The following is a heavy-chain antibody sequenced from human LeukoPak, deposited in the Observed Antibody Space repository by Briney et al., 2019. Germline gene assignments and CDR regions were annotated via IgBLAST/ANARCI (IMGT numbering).Heavy chain of an antibody. V-gene: IGHV3-74*01. CDR1: GFTFKDYC. J-gene: IGHJ4*02. D-gene: IGHD2/OR15-2a*01. Sequence: PGESLKVSCVGSGFTFKDYCGHCGRQAPGKGLVWVSRINPDGSDTNYADSVKDRFTISRDNAKSTLYLQMSSLRVDETAVYYWTYQLLPYWGQGTPVTVSS. CDR2: INPDGSDT. CDR3: TYQLLPY.